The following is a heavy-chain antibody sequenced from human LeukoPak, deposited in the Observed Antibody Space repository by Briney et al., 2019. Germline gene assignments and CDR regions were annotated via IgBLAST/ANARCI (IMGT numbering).Heavy chain of an antibody. J-gene: IGHJ4*02. CDR3: ARDYDLDY. Sequence: TGGSLRLSCAASGFTFSSYAMHWVRQAPGKGLEWVAVISYDGSNKYYADSVKGRFTISRDNSKNTLYLQMNSLRAEDTAVYYCARDYDLDYWGQGTLVTVSP. CDR1: GFTFSSYA. D-gene: IGHD3-3*01. CDR2: ISYDGSNK. V-gene: IGHV3-30-3*01.